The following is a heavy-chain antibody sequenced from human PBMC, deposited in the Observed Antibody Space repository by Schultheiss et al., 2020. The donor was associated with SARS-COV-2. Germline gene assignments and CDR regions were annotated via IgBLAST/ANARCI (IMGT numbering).Heavy chain of an antibody. CDR3: ARVNYYYYMDV. CDR2: IYYSGST. J-gene: IGHJ6*03. CDR1: GGSISSYY. V-gene: IGHV4-59*12. Sequence: SETLSLTCTVSGGSISSYYWSWIRQPPGKGLEWIGYIYYSGSTYYNPSLKSRVTISVDRSKNLFSLRLSSVTAADTAVYYCARVNYYYYMDVWGKGTTVTVSS.